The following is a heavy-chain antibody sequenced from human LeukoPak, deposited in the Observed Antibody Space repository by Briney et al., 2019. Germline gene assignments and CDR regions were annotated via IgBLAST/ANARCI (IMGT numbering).Heavy chain of an antibody. V-gene: IGHV3-7*01. D-gene: IGHD6-19*01. CDR1: GFTFSSYW. CDR3: ARSSVAYRYLDY. CDR2: IKEDVRDK. Sequence: PGGSLRLSCSASGFTFSSYWMSWVCQAPGKGLEWVANIKEDVRDKYYVDSVRGRFTISRDNDKNSLYLQMNSLRAEDTAVYYCARSSVAYRYLDYWGQGTLVTVSS. J-gene: IGHJ4*02.